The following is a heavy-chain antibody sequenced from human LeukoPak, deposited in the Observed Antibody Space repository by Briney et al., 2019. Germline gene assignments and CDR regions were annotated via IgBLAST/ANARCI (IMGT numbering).Heavy chain of an antibody. J-gene: IGHJ3*02. CDR1: GFTFSSYS. D-gene: IGHD4-17*01. CDR2: ISSSSSTI. V-gene: IGHV3-48*01. Sequence: GGSLRLSCAASGFTFSSYSMNWVRQAPGKGLEWVSYISSSSSTIYYADSVKGRFTISRDNAKNSLYLQMNSLRAEDTAVYYCARLPSYGDYGKQDAFDIWGQGTMVTVSS. CDR3: ARLPSYGDYGKQDAFDI.